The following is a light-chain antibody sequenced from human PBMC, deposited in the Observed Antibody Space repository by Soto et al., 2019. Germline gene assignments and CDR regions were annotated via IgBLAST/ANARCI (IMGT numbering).Light chain of an antibody. CDR3: QQYGRSPTP. CDR2: GAS. Sequence: EIVLTQSPGTLSLSPGERATLSCRASQSVSSSYLAWYQQKPGQAPRLLIYGASSRATGIPDRFSGSGSGTDFTLTISRLEPEDFAVYYCQQYGRSPTPFGQGTKVELK. CDR1: QSVSSSY. J-gene: IGKJ1*01. V-gene: IGKV3-20*01.